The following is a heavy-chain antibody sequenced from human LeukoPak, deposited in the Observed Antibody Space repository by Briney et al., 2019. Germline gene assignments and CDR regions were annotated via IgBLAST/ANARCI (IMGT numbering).Heavy chain of an antibody. CDR2: ISGSGGST. D-gene: IGHD6-13*01. CDR1: GFTFSSYA. Sequence: PGGSVRLSCAASGFTFSSYAMSWVRQAPGKGLEWVSAISGSGGSTYYADSVKGRFTISRDNSKNTLYLQMNSLRAEDTAVYYCAKDAPIAAAGTNWFDPWGQGTLVTVSS. CDR3: AKDAPIAAAGTNWFDP. J-gene: IGHJ5*02. V-gene: IGHV3-23*01.